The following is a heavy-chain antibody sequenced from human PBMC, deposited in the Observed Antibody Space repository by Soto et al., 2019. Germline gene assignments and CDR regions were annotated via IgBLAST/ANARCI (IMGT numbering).Heavy chain of an antibody. CDR2: IYSGGST. J-gene: IGHJ4*02. V-gene: IGHV3-53*01. Sequence: GGSLRLSCAASGFTVSSNYMSWVRQAPGKGLEWVSVIYSGGSTYYGDSVKGRFTISRDNSKNTLYLQMNSLRAEDTAVYYCARAPYIPAAAFDYWGQGTLVTVSS. CDR3: ARAPYIPAAAFDY. CDR1: GFTVSSNY. D-gene: IGHD2-15*01.